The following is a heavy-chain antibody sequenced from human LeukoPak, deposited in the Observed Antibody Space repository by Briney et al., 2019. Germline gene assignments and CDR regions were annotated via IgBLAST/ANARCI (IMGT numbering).Heavy chain of an antibody. Sequence: GGSLRLSCAASGFTFSSYWMSWVRQAPGKGLEWVSVIYSGGSTYYADSVKGRFTISRDNSKNTLYLQMNSLRAEDTAVYYCARGVGGFAVVEGYWGQGTLVTVSS. CDR1: GFTFSSYW. CDR2: IYSGGST. CDR3: ARGVGGFAVVEGY. J-gene: IGHJ4*02. V-gene: IGHV3-66*01. D-gene: IGHD6-19*01.